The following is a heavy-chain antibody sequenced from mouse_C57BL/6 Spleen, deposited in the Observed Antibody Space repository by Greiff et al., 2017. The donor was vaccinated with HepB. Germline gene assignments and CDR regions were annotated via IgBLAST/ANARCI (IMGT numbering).Heavy chain of an antibody. J-gene: IGHJ3*01. CDR1: GFTFSDYG. CDR3: ARLYYGT. CDR2: ISSGSSSI. Sequence: EVQVVESGGGLVKPGGSLKLSCAASGFTFSDYGMHWVRQAPEKGLEWVAYISSGSSSIYYADTVKGRFTISRDNAKNTLFPQMTSLRSEDTAMYYCARLYYGTWGQGTLVTVAA. D-gene: IGHD1-1*01. V-gene: IGHV5-17*01.